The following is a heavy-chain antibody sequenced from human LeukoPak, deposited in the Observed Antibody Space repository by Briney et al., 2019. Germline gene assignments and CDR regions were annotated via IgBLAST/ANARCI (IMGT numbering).Heavy chain of an antibody. J-gene: IGHJ4*02. D-gene: IGHD1-26*01. CDR1: GYTFTGYY. CDR3: ARAFRIVGATPLFY. Sequence: ASVKVSCKASGYTFTGYYMHWVRQAPGQGLEWMGWINPNSGGTNYAQKFQGRVTMTRDTSISTAYMELSRLRSDDTAVYYWARAFRIVGATPLFYWGQGTLVTVSS. CDR2: INPNSGGT. V-gene: IGHV1-2*02.